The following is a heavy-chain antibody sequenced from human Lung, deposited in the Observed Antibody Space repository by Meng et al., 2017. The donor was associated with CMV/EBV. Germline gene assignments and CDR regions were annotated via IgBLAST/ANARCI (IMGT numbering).Heavy chain of an antibody. Sequence: QVQPVQSGFELKKPGASERISCKASGYTFTTYGMNWVRQAPGQGLEWMGWINTNTGKPTYAQGLTGRFVFSLDTSDSTAYLQISSLKAEDTAVYYCARDSEAADYWGQGTLVTVSS. CDR2: INTNTGKP. D-gene: IGHD6-25*01. V-gene: IGHV7-4-1*02. CDR3: ARDSEAADY. J-gene: IGHJ4*02. CDR1: GYTFTTYG.